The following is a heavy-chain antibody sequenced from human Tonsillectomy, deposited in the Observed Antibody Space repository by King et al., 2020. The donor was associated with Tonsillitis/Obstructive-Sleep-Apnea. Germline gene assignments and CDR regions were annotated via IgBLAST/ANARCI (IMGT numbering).Heavy chain of an antibody. CDR3: ARFNRLEWLLIFDY. V-gene: IGHV4-39*01. J-gene: IGHJ4*02. D-gene: IGHD3-3*01. CDR1: GGSISSSSYY. Sequence: QLQESGPGLVKPSETLSLTCTVSGGSISSSSYYWGWIRQPPGQGLEWIGSIYYSGSTYYNPSLKSRVTISVDTSKNQFSLKLSSVTAADTAVYYCARFNRLEWLLIFDYWGQGTLVTVSS. CDR2: IYYSGST.